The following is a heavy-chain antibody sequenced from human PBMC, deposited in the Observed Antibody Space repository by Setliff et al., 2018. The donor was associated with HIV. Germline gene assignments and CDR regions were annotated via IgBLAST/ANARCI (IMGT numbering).Heavy chain of an antibody. D-gene: IGHD6-19*01. J-gene: IGHJ4*02. V-gene: IGHV4-34*01. CDR2: IDHSGST. CDR3: ARDVQWLEYYFDY. Sequence: SETLSLTCAVYGGSFSGYYWSWIRQPPGKGLEWIGEIDHSGSTNYNPSLKSRVTISVDTSKNQFSLKLSSVTAADTAVYYCARDVQWLEYYFDYWGQGTLVTVSS. CDR1: GGSFSGYY.